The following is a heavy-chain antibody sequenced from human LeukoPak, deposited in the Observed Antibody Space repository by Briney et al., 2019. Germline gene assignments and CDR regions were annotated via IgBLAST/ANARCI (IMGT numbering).Heavy chain of an antibody. CDR2: IIPIFGTA. D-gene: IGHD6-13*01. J-gene: IGHJ4*02. CDR1: GGTFSSYA. Sequence: ASVKVSCKASGGTFSSYAISWVRQAPGQGLEWMGGIIPIFGTANYAQKFQGRVTITADKSTSTAYMELSSLRSEDTAVYYCARADWVAAAGRRGYYFAYWGQGTLVTVSS. V-gene: IGHV1-69*06. CDR3: ARADWVAAAGRRGYYFAY.